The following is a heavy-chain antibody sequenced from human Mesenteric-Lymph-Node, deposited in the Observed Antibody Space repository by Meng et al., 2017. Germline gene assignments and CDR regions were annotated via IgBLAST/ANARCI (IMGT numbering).Heavy chain of an antibody. D-gene: IGHD3-9*01. J-gene: IGHJ6*02. CDR3: ARDGSSFDWLFSYYYYGMDV. V-gene: IGHV1-46*01. CDR2: INPSGGST. CDR1: GYTFTSYY. Sequence: ASVKVSCKASGYTFTSYYMHWVRQAPGQGLEWMGIINPSGGSTSYAQKFQGRVTMTRDTSTSTVYMELSSLRSEDTAVYYCARDGSSFDWLFSYYYYGMDVWGQGTTVTVSS.